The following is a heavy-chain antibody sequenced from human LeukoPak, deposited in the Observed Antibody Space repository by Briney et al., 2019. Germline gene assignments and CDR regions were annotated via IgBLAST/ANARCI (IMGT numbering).Heavy chain of an antibody. V-gene: IGHV1-2*02. D-gene: IGHD3-22*01. CDR3: ASVPDYYDSSGAFDFDD. CDR2: INHTNGGT. Sequence: ASVKVSCKASGYTFTVYYIHWVRQAPGQGLEWVGWINHTNGGTNYGQKFQGRVAMTMDKAISRADMELSRRRTDDAAVYYCASVPDYYDSSGAFDFDDWGQGTLVSVSS. CDR1: GYTFTVYY. J-gene: IGHJ4*02.